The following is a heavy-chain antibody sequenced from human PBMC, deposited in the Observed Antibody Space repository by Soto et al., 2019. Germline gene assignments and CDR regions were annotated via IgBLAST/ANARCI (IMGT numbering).Heavy chain of an antibody. CDR1: GFTFSSYA. J-gene: IGHJ6*02. CDR3: ARDQYSSSWYTNYYYYGMDV. CDR2: ISYDGSNK. V-gene: IGHV3-30-3*01. D-gene: IGHD6-13*01. Sequence: QVPLVESGGGVVQPGRSLRLSCAASGFTFSSYAMHWVRQAPGKRLEWVAVISYDGSNKYYADSVKGRFTISRDNSKNTLYLQMNSLRAEDTAVYYCARDQYSSSWYTNYYYYGMDVWGQGTTVTVSS.